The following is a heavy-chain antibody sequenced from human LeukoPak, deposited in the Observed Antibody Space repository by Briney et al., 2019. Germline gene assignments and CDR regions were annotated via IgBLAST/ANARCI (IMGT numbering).Heavy chain of an antibody. V-gene: IGHV4-34*01. Sequence: SETLSLTCAVYGGSLSGSGWNWIRQPPAKGLEWIGEINHSGSSNYNPSLKSRVTISVDTSKNQFSLKLSSVTAADTAIYYCARRPLRFMANDYWGQGTPVTVSS. CDR1: GGSLSGSG. CDR3: ARRPLRFMANDY. D-gene: IGHD3-3*01. J-gene: IGHJ4*02. CDR2: INHSGSS.